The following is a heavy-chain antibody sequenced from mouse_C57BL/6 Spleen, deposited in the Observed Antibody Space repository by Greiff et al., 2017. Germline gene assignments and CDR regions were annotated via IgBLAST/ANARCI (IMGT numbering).Heavy chain of an antibody. J-gene: IGHJ1*03. D-gene: IGHD1-1*01. Sequence: QVQLKQPGAELVRPGSSVKLSCKASGYTFTSYWMHWVKQRPIQGLEWIGNIDPSDSETHYNQKFKDKATLTVDKSSSTAYMQLSSLTSEDSAVYYCARFTTTVVAKYFDVWGTGTTVTVSS. V-gene: IGHV1-52*01. CDR2: IDPSDSET. CDR1: GYTFTSYW. CDR3: ARFTTTVVAKYFDV.